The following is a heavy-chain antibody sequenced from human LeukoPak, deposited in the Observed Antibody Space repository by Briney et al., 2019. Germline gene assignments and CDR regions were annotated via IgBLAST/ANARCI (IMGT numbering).Heavy chain of an antibody. D-gene: IGHD6-19*01. CDR1: GFTFSSYA. V-gene: IGHV3-23*01. J-gene: IGHJ4*02. CDR3: DSGWYFDY. Sequence: PGGSLRLSCAASGFTFSSYAMSWVRQAPGKGLAWVSGISDSGGPTYYADSVKGQFTISRDTSKNTLYLQMNSLRAEDTAVYYCDSGWYFDYWGQGTLVTVSS. CDR2: ISDSGGPT.